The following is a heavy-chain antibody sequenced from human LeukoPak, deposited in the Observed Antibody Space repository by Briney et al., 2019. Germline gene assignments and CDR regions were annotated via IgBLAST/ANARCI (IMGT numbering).Heavy chain of an antibody. J-gene: IGHJ6*04. V-gene: IGHV3-23*01. CDR1: GFTFSTYA. CDR2: ISGSGVSS. CDR3: ATEHGV. Sequence: PGGSLRLSCAASGFTFSTYAMNWVRQAPGKGGEWVSGISGSGVSSYYADSGKGRLTISKDNSKNTLYLQMNSLRAEDTAVYYCATEHGVWGKGTTVTVSS.